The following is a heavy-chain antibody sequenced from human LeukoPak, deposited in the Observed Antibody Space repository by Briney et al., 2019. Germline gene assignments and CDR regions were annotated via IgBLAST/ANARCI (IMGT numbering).Heavy chain of an antibody. CDR1: GFTFSSYA. V-gene: IGHV3-30-3*01. CDR3: ARDGIAGYNWFDP. CDR2: IPYDGSNK. Sequence: GRSLRLSCAASGFTFSSYAMHWVRQAPGKGLEWVAVIPYDGSNKYYADSVKGRFTISRDNSKNTLYLQMNSLRAEDTAVYNCARDGIAGYNWFDPWGQGTLVTVSS. J-gene: IGHJ5*02. D-gene: IGHD6-13*01.